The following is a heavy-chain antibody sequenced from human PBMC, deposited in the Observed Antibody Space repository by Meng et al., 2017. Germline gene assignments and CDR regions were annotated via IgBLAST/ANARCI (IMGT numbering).Heavy chain of an antibody. V-gene: IGHV3-15*04. J-gene: IGHJ4*02. D-gene: IGHD6-13*01. CDR3: ATGAAAADH. CDR1: GLRFTDAW. CDR2: IERKSDGGTI. Sequence: VQLVGFGGGLVKPGGSLRLSCVASGLRFTDAWMSWVRQAPGKGLEWVGRIERKSDGGTIYYAAPVKGRFTISRDDSKNTLYLQMDSLINEDTAVYFCATGAAAADHWGQGTLVTVSS.